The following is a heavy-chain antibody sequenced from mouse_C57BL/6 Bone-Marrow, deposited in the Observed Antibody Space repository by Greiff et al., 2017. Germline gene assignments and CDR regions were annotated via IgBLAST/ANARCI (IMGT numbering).Heavy chain of an antibody. V-gene: IGHV2-9-1*01. CDR1: GFSLTSYA. J-gene: IGHJ4*01. Sequence: VQRVESGPGLVAPSQSLSITCTVSGFSLTSYAISWVRQPPGKGLEWLGVIWTGGGTNYNSALKSRLSISKDNSKSQVFLKMNSLQTDDTARYYCASPAYYYGSSFHAMDYWGQGTSVTVSS. CDR2: IWTGGGT. CDR3: ASPAYYYGSSFHAMDY. D-gene: IGHD1-1*01.